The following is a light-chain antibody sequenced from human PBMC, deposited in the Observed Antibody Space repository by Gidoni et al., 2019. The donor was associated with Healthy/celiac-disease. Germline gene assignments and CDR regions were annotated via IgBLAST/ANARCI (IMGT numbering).Light chain of an antibody. CDR3: QQRSNWPPST. J-gene: IGKJ2*01. CDR2: DAY. Sequence: EIVLTQSPATLSLSPGERATLSCSASQSVSSYLAWYQQKPGQAPRLLIYDAYNRATGIPARFSGSGSGTDFTLTISSLEPEDFAVYYCQQRSNWPPSTFGQGTKLEIK. V-gene: IGKV3-11*01. CDR1: QSVSSY.